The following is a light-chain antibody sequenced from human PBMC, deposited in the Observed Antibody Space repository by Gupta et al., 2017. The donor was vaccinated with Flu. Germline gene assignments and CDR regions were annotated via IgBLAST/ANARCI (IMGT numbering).Light chain of an antibody. V-gene: IGLV7-46*01. CDR2: ATS. CDR1: TGPVTSGHY. J-gene: IGLJ6*01. CDR3: FTFYRGVVVV. Sequence: QAVVTQESSLTVPPGGTVTRTCGSSTGPVTSGHYPYWFQQKPGHDPKTRCYATSNNHAWTPARGEASLLGNNAELYRSAAQPEDESEFVWFTFYRGVVVVVGSGTHVTVL.